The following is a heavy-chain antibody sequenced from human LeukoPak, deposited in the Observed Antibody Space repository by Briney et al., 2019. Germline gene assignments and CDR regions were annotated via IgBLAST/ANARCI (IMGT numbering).Heavy chain of an antibody. CDR1: GGTFSSYA. J-gene: IGHJ5*02. D-gene: IGHD5-24*01. Sequence: GASVKVSCKASGGTFSSYAISWVRQAHGQGLEWMGGIIPIFGTANYAQKFQGRVTITADKSTSTAYMELSSLRSEDTAVYYCARVKDGYPPMGFDPWGQGTLVTVSS. CDR2: IIPIFGTA. V-gene: IGHV1-69*06. CDR3: ARVKDGYPPMGFDP.